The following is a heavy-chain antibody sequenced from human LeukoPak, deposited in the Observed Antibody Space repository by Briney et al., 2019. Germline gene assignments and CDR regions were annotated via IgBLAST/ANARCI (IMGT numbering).Heavy chain of an antibody. V-gene: IGHV3-23*01. Sequence: QPGGSLRLSCAPSGLTFRAYAVSCVSHAAGEGREWVSAISDSGSSTNYADSVEGRFTISRHNSNHTLYLQMNTLKAQDPAVSSCAEKAMGTTTGGPFDYWGQGTLVIVSS. D-gene: IGHD1-26*01. J-gene: IGHJ4*02. CDR2: ISDSGSST. CDR1: GLTFRAYA. CDR3: AEKAMGTTTGGPFDY.